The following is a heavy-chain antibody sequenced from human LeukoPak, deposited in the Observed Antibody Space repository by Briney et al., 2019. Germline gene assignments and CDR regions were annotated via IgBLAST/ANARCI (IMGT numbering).Heavy chain of an antibody. D-gene: IGHD3-10*01. V-gene: IGHV1-69*06. Sequence: GASVKVSCKASGGTFSSYTISWVRQAPGQGLEWMGGIIPIFGTANYAQKFQGRVTITADKSTSTAYMELSSLRSEDTAVYYCTRSRSYKGAFDIWGQGTMVTVSS. CDR3: TRSRSYKGAFDI. CDR1: GGTFSSYT. CDR2: IIPIFGTA. J-gene: IGHJ3*02.